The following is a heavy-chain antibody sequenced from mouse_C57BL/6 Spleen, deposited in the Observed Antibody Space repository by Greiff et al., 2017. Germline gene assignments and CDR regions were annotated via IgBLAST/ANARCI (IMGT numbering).Heavy chain of an antibody. Sequence: ESGPGLVKPSQSLSLTCSVTGYSITSGYYWNWIRQFPGNKLEWMGYISYDGSNNYNPSLKNRISITRDTSKNQFFLKLNSVTTEDTATYYCARGDYGSSYEYYAMDYWGQGTSVTVSS. CDR3: ARGDYGSSYEYYAMDY. V-gene: IGHV3-6*01. CDR1: GYSITSGYY. D-gene: IGHD1-1*01. CDR2: ISYDGSN. J-gene: IGHJ4*01.